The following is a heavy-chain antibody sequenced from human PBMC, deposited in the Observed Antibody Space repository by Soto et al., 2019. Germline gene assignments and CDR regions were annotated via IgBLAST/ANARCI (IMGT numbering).Heavy chain of an antibody. Sequence: GGSLRLSCSASGFTFSSYAMHWVRQAPGKGLEYVSAISSNGGSTYYADSVKGRFTISRDNSKNTLYLQMSSLRAEDTTVYYCVTQQQLDAFDIWGQGTMVTVSS. CDR1: GFTFSSYA. D-gene: IGHD6-13*01. CDR2: ISSNGGST. V-gene: IGHV3-64D*08. CDR3: VTQQQLDAFDI. J-gene: IGHJ3*02.